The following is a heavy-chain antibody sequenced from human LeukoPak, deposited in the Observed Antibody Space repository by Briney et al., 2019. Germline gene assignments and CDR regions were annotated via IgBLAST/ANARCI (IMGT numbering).Heavy chain of an antibody. V-gene: IGHV3-23*01. Sequence: PGGSLRLSCAASGFTFSNYVMSWVRQAPGKGLEWVAAISGSGVNTYYADSVKGRFTISRGNSRNTLYLQMNSLRAEDTAVYYCAKGKGIAVYYFDYWGQGTLVTVSS. J-gene: IGHJ4*02. CDR2: ISGSGVNT. D-gene: IGHD6-19*01. CDR3: AKGKGIAVYYFDY. CDR1: GFTFSNYV.